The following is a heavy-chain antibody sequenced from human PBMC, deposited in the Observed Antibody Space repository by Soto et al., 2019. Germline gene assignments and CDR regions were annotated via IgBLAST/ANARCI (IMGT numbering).Heavy chain of an antibody. D-gene: IGHD3-22*01. CDR3: ARDFSYYYDSSGSSDAFDI. Sequence: GESLKISCAASGFTVSSNYMSWVRQAPGKGLEWVSVIYSGGSTYYADSVKGRFTISRDNSKNTLYLQMNSLRAEDTAVYYCARDFSYYYDSSGSSDAFDIWGQGTMVTVSS. CDR2: IYSGGST. J-gene: IGHJ3*02. V-gene: IGHV3-53*01. CDR1: GFTVSSNY.